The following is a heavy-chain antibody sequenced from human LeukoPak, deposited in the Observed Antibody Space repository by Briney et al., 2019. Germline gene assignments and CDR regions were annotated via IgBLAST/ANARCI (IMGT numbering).Heavy chain of an antibody. J-gene: IGHJ4*02. D-gene: IGHD3-22*01. CDR2: ISSSSSYI. V-gene: IGHV3-21*01. CDR3: VRLRRNYDSSGYYYYYDY. Sequence: GGSLRLSCAASGSTFSSYSMNWVRQAPGKGLEWVSSISSSSSYIYNADSVKGRFTISRDNAKNSLYLQMNSLRAEHTAVYYCVRLRRNYDSSGYYYYYDYWGQGTLVTVSS. CDR1: GSTFSSYS.